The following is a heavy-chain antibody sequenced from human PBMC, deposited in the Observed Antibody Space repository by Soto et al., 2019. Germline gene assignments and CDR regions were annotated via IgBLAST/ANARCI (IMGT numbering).Heavy chain of an antibody. CDR2: IYYSGST. Sequence: QVQLQESGPGLVKPSQTLSLTCTVSGGSISSGGYYWSWIRQHPGKGLEWIGYIYYSGSTYYNPSLKRRGTIAVDTSKNQCSLKLSSVTAADTAVYYCARSGYSYGPNPLLYWGQGTLVTVSS. CDR1: GGSISSGGYY. V-gene: IGHV4-31*03. J-gene: IGHJ4*02. D-gene: IGHD5-18*01. CDR3: ARSGYSYGPNPLLY.